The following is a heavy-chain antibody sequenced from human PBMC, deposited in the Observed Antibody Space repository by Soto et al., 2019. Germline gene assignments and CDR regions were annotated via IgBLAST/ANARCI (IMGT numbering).Heavy chain of an antibody. Sequence: QVHLVESGGGVVQPGTSLRLSCRASGFKFSDYGMDWVRQAPGKGLEWVSRVLYDGSKKYYADSGKGRFTISRDNPRNTLYLQMDSLRAEDTGVYYCVKDLALMGDYWCQGTPVTVYS. V-gene: IGHV3-30*18. CDR1: GFKFSDYG. D-gene: IGHD3-16*01. J-gene: IGHJ4*02. CDR2: VLYDGSKK. CDR3: VKDLALMGDY.